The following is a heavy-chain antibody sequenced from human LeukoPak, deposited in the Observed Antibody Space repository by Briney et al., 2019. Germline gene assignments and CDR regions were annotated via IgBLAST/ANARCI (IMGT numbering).Heavy chain of an antibody. CDR3: ARTYYDILTGYNPYFDF. Sequence: PGGSLRLSCAASGFIFSSYGMHWVRQAPGKGLEWVAFIQYDGSNKYYVDSVKGRFTISRDNSKNTVYLQMNSLRAEDTALYYCARTYYDILTGYNPYFDFWGQGTLVTVSS. V-gene: IGHV3-30*02. CDR1: GFIFSSYG. D-gene: IGHD3-9*01. J-gene: IGHJ4*02. CDR2: IQYDGSNK.